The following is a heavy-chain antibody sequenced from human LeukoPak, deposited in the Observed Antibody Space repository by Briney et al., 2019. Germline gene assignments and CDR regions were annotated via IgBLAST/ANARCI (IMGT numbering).Heavy chain of an antibody. Sequence: PSETLSLTCAVSGGSISSSNWWSWVRQPPGKGLEWIGEIYHSGSTNYNPSLKSRVTISVDKSKNQFSLKLSSVTAADTAVYYCARLRRPIVGATGYFDYWGQGTLVTVSS. CDR2: IYHSGST. D-gene: IGHD1-26*01. V-gene: IGHV4-4*02. CDR1: GGSISSSNW. J-gene: IGHJ4*02. CDR3: ARLRRPIVGATGYFDY.